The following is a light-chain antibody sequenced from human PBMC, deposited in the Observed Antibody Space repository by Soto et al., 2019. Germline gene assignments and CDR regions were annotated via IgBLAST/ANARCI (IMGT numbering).Light chain of an antibody. V-gene: IGKV3-11*01. CDR3: HQGSNWRFT. CDR1: QSVSSY. Sequence: EIVLTQSPATLSLSPGERATLSCRASQSVSSYLAWYQQKPGQAPRLLIYDASNRATGIPARFSGSGSGTDFTLTISSLEPEDFAVYYCHQGSNWRFTFGQGTKLEIK. CDR2: DAS. J-gene: IGKJ2*01.